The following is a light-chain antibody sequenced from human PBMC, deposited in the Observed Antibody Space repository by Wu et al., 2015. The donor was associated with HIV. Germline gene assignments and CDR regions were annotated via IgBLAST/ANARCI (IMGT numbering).Light chain of an antibody. CDR3: QQFKTFPHS. CDR2: AAS. Sequence: DIQLTQSPSFLSASVGARVTITCRASQAIDTYLAWYQHKPGKAPQLLIYAASTLQSGVASTFSGSGSGREFTLMISSLQPEDVASYFCQQFKTFPHSFGPGTKVEV. CDR1: QAIDTY. J-gene: IGKJ2*01. V-gene: IGKV1-9*01.